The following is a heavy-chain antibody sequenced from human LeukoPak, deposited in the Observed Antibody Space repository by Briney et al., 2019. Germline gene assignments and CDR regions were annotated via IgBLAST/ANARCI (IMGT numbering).Heavy chain of an antibody. Sequence: ASVKVSCKASGYTFTSYYMHWVRQAPGQGLEWMGIINPSGGSTTYAQKLQGRVTMTTDTSTSTAYMELRSLRSDDTAVYYCATRGYSYGYYGYWGQGTLVTVSS. J-gene: IGHJ4*02. V-gene: IGHV1-46*01. CDR3: ATRGYSYGYYGY. CDR2: INPSGGST. D-gene: IGHD5-18*01. CDR1: GYTFTSYY.